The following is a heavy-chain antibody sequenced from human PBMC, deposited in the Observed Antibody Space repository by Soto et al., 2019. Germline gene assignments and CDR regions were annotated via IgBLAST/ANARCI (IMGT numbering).Heavy chain of an antibody. Sequence: GGSLRLCCAASGFTFSSYGMSWVRQAPGKGLEWVSTISAGGGSTYYADSVRGRFTISRDNSKNTLYLQMNSLRAEDTAVYHCAKRGHCISDTGHREFAYRGQETLLTVSA. J-gene: IGHJ4*02. V-gene: IGHV3-23*01. CDR3: AKRGHCISDTGHREFAY. CDR2: ISAGGGST. D-gene: IGHD2-2*01. CDR1: GFTFSSYG.